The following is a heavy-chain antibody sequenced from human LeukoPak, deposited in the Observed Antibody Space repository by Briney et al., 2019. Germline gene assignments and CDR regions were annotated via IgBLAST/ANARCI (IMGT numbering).Heavy chain of an antibody. CDR1: GGTFSSYA. V-gene: IGHV1-2*02. D-gene: IGHD1-1*01. CDR3: ARVVGLSGYNWNALDFDY. Sequence: ASVKVSCKASGGTFSSYAISWVRQAPGQGLEWMGWINPNRGGTNYAQKFQGRVTMTRDTSITTAYMELSRLTSDDTAVYYCARVVGLSGYNWNALDFDYWGQGTLVTVSS. J-gene: IGHJ4*02. CDR2: INPNRGGT.